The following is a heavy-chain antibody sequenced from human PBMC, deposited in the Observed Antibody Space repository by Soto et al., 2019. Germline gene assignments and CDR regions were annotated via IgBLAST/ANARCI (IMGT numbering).Heavy chain of an antibody. Sequence: ESLKISCKGSGYSFTNYWIGWVRQMPGKGLEWMGIINPADSDTRYSPSFQGQVTVSADKSISTAYLQRGSLTASDTAIYYCVRPDSTGYYSHWGQGTPVTVSS. J-gene: IGHJ4*02. D-gene: IGHD3-22*01. CDR2: INPADSDT. CDR3: VRPDSTGYYSH. V-gene: IGHV5-51*01. CDR1: GYSFTNYW.